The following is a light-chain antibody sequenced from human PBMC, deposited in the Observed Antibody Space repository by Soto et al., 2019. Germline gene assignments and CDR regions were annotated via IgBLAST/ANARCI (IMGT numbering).Light chain of an antibody. V-gene: IGKV1-12*01. CDR3: QQGNNFPLA. J-gene: IGKJ4*01. Sequence: DIQMTQSPSSVSASVGDSVTITCRASQYIGTWLACYQQRPGKAPKLLISAASDLQSGVPTRFSGSGSGTDFTLTVSSLQPEDSATYFCQQGNNFPLAFGGGTKVEIK. CDR2: AAS. CDR1: QYIGTW.